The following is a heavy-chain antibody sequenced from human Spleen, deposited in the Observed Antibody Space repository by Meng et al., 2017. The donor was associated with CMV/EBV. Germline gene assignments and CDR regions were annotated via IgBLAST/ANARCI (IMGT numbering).Heavy chain of an antibody. CDR3: ARASGGYCSTTICYGYDDY. J-gene: IGHJ4*02. V-gene: IGHV3-21*01. CDR2: ISSSTNYI. CDR1: GFSFSSYN. D-gene: IGHD2-2*01. Sequence: GESLKISCAASGFSFSSYNMNWVRQAPGKGLEWVSSISSSTNYIYCADSVKGRFTISRDNAKNSQFLQMNSLRDEDTAVYYCARASGGYCSTTICYGYDDYWGQGTLVTVSS.